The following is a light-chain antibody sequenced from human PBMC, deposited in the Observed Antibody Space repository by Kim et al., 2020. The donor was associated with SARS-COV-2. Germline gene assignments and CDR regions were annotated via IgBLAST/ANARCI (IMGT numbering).Light chain of an antibody. V-gene: IGLV3-19*01. CDR1: SLRSYY. CDR2: GKN. J-gene: IGLJ2*01. Sequence: SSELTQDPAVSVALGQTVRITCQGDSLRSYYASWYQQKPGQAPVLVIYGKNNRPSGIPDRFSGSGSGNTASLTITGAQAEDEADYYCNSRDSSGNHRVVF. CDR3: NSRDSSGNHRVV.